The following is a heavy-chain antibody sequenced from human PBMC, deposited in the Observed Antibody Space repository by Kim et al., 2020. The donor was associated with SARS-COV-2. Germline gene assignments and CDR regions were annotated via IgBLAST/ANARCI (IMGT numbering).Heavy chain of an antibody. D-gene: IGHD3-22*01. CDR3: ARKDSSGYSFDY. V-gene: IGHV1-18*01. CDR2: ISAYNGNT. CDR1: GYTFTSYG. J-gene: IGHJ4*02. Sequence: ASVKVSCKASGYTFTSYGISWVRQAPGQGLEWMGWISAYNGNTNYAQKLQGRVTMTTDTSTSTAYMELRSLRSDDTAMYYCARKDSSGYSFDYWGQGTLVTVSS.